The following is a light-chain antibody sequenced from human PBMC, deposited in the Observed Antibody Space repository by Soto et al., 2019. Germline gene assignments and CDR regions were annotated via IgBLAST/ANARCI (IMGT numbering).Light chain of an antibody. Sequence: SYELTQPPSVSVAPGQTARITCGGKNIGSKSVHWYQQRPGQAPVLVVYDDSYRPSGIPERFSASNSGNTATLTISRVEAGDEADYYCQVWDSSSDHSVVFGGGTKVTVL. CDR3: QVWDSSSDHSVV. CDR1: NIGSKS. V-gene: IGLV3-21*02. CDR2: DDS. J-gene: IGLJ2*01.